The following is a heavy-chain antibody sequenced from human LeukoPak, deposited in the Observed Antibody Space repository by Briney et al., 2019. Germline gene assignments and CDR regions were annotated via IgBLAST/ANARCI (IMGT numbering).Heavy chain of an antibody. CDR1: GFTFRTYG. D-gene: IGHD3-22*01. CDR2: IMQDGSQK. Sequence: GGSLRLSCVASGFTFRTYGMTWLRQAPGTGLEWVASIMQDGSQKYYVDSVKGRFTIFRDNAKKSLYLQMDSLRVEDTAVYYCARYFNGNGYSSLRGDYWGQGTLVTVSS. V-gene: IGHV3-7*01. J-gene: IGHJ4*02. CDR3: ARYFNGNGYSSLRGDY.